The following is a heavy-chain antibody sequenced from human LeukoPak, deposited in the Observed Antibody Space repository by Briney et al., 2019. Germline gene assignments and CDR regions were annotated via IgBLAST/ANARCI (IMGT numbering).Heavy chain of an antibody. V-gene: IGHV4-59*01. CDR3: ARVGVDTITYYYYGMDV. CDR2: IYYSGST. J-gene: IGHJ6*02. D-gene: IGHD5-12*01. Sequence: AETLSLTCTVSGGSISSYCWSWIRQPPGKGLEWIGYIYYSGSTNYNPSLKTRVTISVDTSKNQFSLKLSSVTAADTAVYYCARVGVDTITYYYYGMDVWGQGPTVSASS. CDR1: GGSISSYC.